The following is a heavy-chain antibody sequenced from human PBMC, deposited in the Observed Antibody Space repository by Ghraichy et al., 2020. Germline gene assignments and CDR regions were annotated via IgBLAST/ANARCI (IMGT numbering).Heavy chain of an antibody. V-gene: IGHV3-74*01. CDR3: ARDTYPPKWNEEH. J-gene: IGHJ1*01. CDR2: INTDASSK. D-gene: IGHD1-20*01. CDR1: GFTFSSYW. Sequence: GGSLRLSCAASGFTFSSYWMHWIRQVPGKGLVWVSRINTDASSKTYADSVRGRFIISRDNAKNTLYLQMNSLRAEDTAVYYCARDTYPPKWNEEHWGQGTLVTVSS.